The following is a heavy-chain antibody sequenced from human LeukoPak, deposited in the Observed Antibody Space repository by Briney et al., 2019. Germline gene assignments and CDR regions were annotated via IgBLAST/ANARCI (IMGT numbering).Heavy chain of an antibody. J-gene: IGHJ5*02. CDR1: GYSISSGYY. D-gene: IGHD3-3*02. CDR3: ARHSTHFWSGLDWFDP. CDR2: IYHSGST. V-gene: IGHV4-38-2*01. Sequence: SETLSLTCAVSGYSISSGYYWGWIRQPPGKGLEWIGSIYHSGSTYYNPSLKSRVTISVDTSKNQFSPKLSSVTAADTAVYYCARHSTHFWSGLDWFDPWGQGTLVTVSS.